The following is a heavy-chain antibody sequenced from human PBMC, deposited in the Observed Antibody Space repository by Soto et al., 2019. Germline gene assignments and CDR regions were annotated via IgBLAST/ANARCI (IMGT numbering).Heavy chain of an antibody. Sequence: ASVKVSCKASGGTFSSYTISWVRQAPGQGLEWMGRIIPILGIANYAQKFQGRVTIPADKSTSTAYMELSSLRSEDTAVYYCASQIVEMATIPASYGMDVWGQGTTVTVSS. CDR2: IIPILGIA. J-gene: IGHJ6*02. V-gene: IGHV1-69*02. D-gene: IGHD2-15*01. CDR3: ASQIVEMATIPASYGMDV. CDR1: GGTFSSYT.